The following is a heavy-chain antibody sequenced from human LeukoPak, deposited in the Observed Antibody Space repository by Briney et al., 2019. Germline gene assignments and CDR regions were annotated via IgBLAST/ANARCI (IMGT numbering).Heavy chain of an antibody. D-gene: IGHD2-2*01. V-gene: IGHV3-15*01. CDR3: TTALGYCSSTSCYDDLYYYYMDV. CDR2: IKSKTDGGTT. Sequence: GGSLRLSCAAPGFTFSNAWMSWVRQAPGKGLEWVGRIKSKTDGGTTDYAAPVKGRFTISRDDSKNTLYLQMNSLKTEDTAVYYCTTALGYCSSTSCYDDLYYYYMDVWGKGTTVTVSS. CDR1: GFTFSNAW. J-gene: IGHJ6*03.